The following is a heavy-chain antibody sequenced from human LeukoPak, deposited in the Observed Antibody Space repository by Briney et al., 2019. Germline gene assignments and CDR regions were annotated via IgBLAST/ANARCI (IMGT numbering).Heavy chain of an antibody. CDR1: GGSISSSY. CDR3: ERRPTTVTIFDY. V-gene: IGHV4-59*01. Sequence: PSETLSLTCTVSGGSISSSYWSWIRQPPGKGLEWIGYIYYSGSTNYTPSLKSRVTISVDTSKNQYSLRLSSVTAADTAVYYGERRPTTVTIFDYWGRGTLVTVSS. J-gene: IGHJ4*02. CDR2: IYYSGST. D-gene: IGHD4-17*01.